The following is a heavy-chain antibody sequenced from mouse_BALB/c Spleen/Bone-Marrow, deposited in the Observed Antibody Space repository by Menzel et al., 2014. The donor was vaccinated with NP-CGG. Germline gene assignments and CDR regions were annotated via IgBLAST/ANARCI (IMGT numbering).Heavy chain of an antibody. CDR3: TRSNGNWFAY. CDR2: INPSNGGT. V-gene: IGHV1S81*02. Sequence: VKLQESGAELVKPGASVKLSCKASGYTFTSYYIYWVKQRPGQGLEWIGEINPSNGGTNFNEKFKSKATLTVDKSSSTAYMQLSSLTSEDSAVYYCTRSNGNWFAYWGQGTLVTSLQ. D-gene: IGHD2-1*01. J-gene: IGHJ3*01. CDR1: GYTFTSYY.